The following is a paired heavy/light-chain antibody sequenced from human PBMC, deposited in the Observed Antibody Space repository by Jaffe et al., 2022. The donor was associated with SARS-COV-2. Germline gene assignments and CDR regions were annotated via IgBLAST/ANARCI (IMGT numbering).Light chain of an antibody. J-gene: IGLJ3*02. CDR2: GNT. V-gene: IGLV1-40*01. Sequence: QSVLTQPPSVSGAPGQRVTISCTGSSSNIGANYAVHWYQQLTGTAPKLLMYGNTNRPSGVPDRFSGSKSGTSASLAISGLHADDEADYYCQSYDSSLSGWVFGGGTKVTVL. CDR1: SSNIGANYA. CDR3: QSYDSSLSGWV.
Heavy chain of an antibody. CDR1: RFTFSGFG. CDR2: MSSDGSKI. V-gene: IGHV3-30*18. J-gene: IGHJ6*02. D-gene: IGHD6-13*01. Sequence: QVQLVESGGGVVQPGTSLRLSCAASRFTFSGFGMHWVRQAPGKGLEWVAVMSSDGSKIYYADSVKGRFTISRDNSKNTLYLQMNSVRDDDAAVYYCAKGGGSSWYDTRVFGMDVWGQGTTVTVSS. CDR3: AKGGGSSWYDTRVFGMDV.